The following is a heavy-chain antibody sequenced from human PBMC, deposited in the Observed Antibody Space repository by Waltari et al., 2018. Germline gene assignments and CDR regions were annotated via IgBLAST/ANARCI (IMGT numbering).Heavy chain of an antibody. J-gene: IGHJ4*02. CDR3: VRTGYSGNYYYLDF. Sequence: VQLLESGGGVVQPGTSLRLSCAASGFTFNDYALEWVRQAPGKGLEWGSGINWNSGNIGYADSVKGRITISIDNAKNSLYLQMNSLRVEDTALYYCVRTGYSGNYYYLDFWGQGTLVTVSS. CDR1: GFTFNDYA. V-gene: IGHV3-9*01. CDR2: INWNSGNI. D-gene: IGHD4-4*01.